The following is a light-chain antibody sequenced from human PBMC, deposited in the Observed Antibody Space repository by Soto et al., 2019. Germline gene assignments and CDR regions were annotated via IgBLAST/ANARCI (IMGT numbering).Light chain of an antibody. V-gene: IGLV2-14*01. CDR3: SSYTTTSTQV. J-gene: IGLJ1*01. Sequence: QSALTQPASVSGSPGQSITISCTGTSSDIGHYNYVPWYQQHPGKVPKLIISEVRNRPSGVSDRFSGSKSGNSASLTISGLQTEDEADYYCSSYTTTSTQVFGSGTRSPS. CDR2: EVR. CDR1: SSDIGHYNY.